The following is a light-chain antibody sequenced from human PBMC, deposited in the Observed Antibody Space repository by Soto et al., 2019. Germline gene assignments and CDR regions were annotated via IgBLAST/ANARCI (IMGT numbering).Light chain of an antibody. Sequence: SYELTQPSSVSMSPGQTARITCSGDVLAKKYARWFQQKPGQAPVLVIYKDSERPSGIPERFSGSSSGTTVTLTISGAQVEDEADYYCYSAADNNRVVFGGGTKLTVL. CDR2: KDS. J-gene: IGLJ2*01. CDR3: YSAADNNRVV. CDR1: VLAKKY. V-gene: IGLV3-27*01.